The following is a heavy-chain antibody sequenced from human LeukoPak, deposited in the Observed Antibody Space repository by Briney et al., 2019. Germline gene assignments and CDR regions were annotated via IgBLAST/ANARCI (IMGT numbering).Heavy chain of an antibody. Sequence: SETLSLTCTVSGGSINSHYWSWIRQSPGKGLEWIGDIYYSGSTKYNPSLKSRVTISVDTPKNDLSLRLTSVLAADTAIYYCVRRDNTGWNYFDCWGQGILVTVSS. D-gene: IGHD6-19*01. CDR1: GGSINSHY. V-gene: IGHV4-59*08. J-gene: IGHJ4*02. CDR3: VRRDNTGWNYFDC. CDR2: IYYSGST.